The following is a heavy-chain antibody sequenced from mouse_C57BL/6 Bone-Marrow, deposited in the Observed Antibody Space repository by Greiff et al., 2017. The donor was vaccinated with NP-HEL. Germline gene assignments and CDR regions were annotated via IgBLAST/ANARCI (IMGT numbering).Heavy chain of an antibody. CDR3: ARNAYYSNFYAMNY. J-gene: IGHJ4*01. D-gene: IGHD2-5*01. CDR2: IHPNSGST. Sequence: QVQLQQPGAELVKPGASVKLSRKASGYTFTSYWMHWVKQRPGQGLERIGMIHPNSGSTNYNEKFKSKATLTVDKSSSTAYMQLSSLTSEDSAVYYCARNAYYSNFYAMNYWVQGTSVTGCS. CDR1: GYTFTSYW. V-gene: IGHV1-64*01.